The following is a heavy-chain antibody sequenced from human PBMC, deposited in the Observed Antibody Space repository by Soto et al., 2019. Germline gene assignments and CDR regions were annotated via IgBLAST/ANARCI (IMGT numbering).Heavy chain of an antibody. J-gene: IGHJ4*02. V-gene: IGHV1-69*06. CDR3: ATAPIAYFDY. CDR1: GGRFSSYA. Sequence: GASVKVFCKASGGRFSSYAISWVRQAPGKGLEWMGGIIPIFGTTIYAQKFQGRVTMTEDKSTDTAYMELSSLRSEDSAVYYCATAPIAYFDYWGQGTLVTVSS. CDR2: IIPIFGTT.